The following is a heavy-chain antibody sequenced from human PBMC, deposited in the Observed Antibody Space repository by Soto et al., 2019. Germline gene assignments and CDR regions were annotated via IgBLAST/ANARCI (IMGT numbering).Heavy chain of an antibody. CDR3: ARDEAPRYFDWLTNYYYYGMDV. CDR2: IWYDGSNK. J-gene: IGHJ6*02. CDR1: GFTFSSYG. V-gene: IGHV3-33*01. D-gene: IGHD3-9*01. Sequence: GGSLRLSCAASGFTFSSYGMHWVRQAPGKGLEWVAVIWYDGSNKYYADSVKGRFTISRDNSKNTLYLQMNSLRAEDTAVYYCARDEAPRYFDWLTNYYYYGMDVWGQGTTVTVSS.